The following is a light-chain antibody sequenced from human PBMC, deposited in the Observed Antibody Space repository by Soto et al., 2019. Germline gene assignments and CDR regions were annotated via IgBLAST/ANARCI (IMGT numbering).Light chain of an antibody. Sequence: DIVLTHSPGTLSLYRGERATLSCRASQTVNSIYFAWYQRKPGQAPRLLIYGASNRATGIPDRFSGSGSGTDFTLTISRLEAEDFGVYYCQQYDTSPRTFGQGTRWIS. CDR2: GAS. V-gene: IGKV3-20*01. J-gene: IGKJ1*01. CDR3: QQYDTSPRT. CDR1: QTVNSIY.